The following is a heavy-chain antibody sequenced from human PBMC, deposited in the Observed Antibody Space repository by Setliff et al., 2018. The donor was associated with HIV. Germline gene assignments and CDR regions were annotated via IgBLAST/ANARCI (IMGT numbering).Heavy chain of an antibody. D-gene: IGHD5-12*01. CDR2: VTHSGRT. V-gene: IGHV4-34*01. J-gene: IGHJ4*02. Sequence: SETLSLTCAVYGGSFINYYWSWIRQSPGKGLEWIGEVTHSGRTNYNPSLESRVTTSVDTSKKQFSLRLTSVTAADTAVYYCARRRDGYNSAPWRNDYWGQGTLVTVSS. CDR1: GGSFINYY. CDR3: ARRRDGYNSAPWRNDY.